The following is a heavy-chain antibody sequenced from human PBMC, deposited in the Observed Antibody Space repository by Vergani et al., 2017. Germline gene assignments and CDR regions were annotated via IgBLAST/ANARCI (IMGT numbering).Heavy chain of an antibody. CDR3: ARGLKGVRDD. Sequence: QVQLVQSGAEVKKPGASVKVSCKTSGYTFTGYYMHWVRQAPGQGLEWMGWINPNSGNTNYAQKLQGRVTMTTDTSTSTAYMELRSLRSDDTAVYYCARGLKGVRDDWGQGTLVTVSS. CDR1: GYTFTGYY. CDR2: INPNSGNT. V-gene: IGHV1-2*02. D-gene: IGHD1-1*01. J-gene: IGHJ4*02.